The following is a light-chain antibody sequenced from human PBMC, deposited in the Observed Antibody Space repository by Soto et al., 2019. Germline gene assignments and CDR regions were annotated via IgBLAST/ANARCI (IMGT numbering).Light chain of an antibody. CDR1: QSVNSRR. V-gene: IGKV3-20*01. CDR3: QQYGSSPV. Sequence: EVVMTQSPATLSVSPGETATLSCRASQSVNSRRLAWYQQKPGQAPRFLIYGASTRPIGIPDRFIGSGSGTDFTLTISRLEPEDFGVYYCQQYGSSPVFGQGTKVDI. J-gene: IGKJ1*01. CDR2: GAS.